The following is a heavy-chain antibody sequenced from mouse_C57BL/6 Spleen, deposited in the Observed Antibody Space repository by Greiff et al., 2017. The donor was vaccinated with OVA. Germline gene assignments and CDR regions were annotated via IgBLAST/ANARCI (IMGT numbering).Heavy chain of an antibody. CDR1: GYTFTSYW. J-gene: IGHJ2*01. V-gene: IGHV1-50*01. CDR3: ARRGLSYFDY. D-gene: IGHD3-3*01. CDR2: IDPSDSYT. Sequence: QVQLQQPGAELVKPGASVKLSCKASGYTFTSYWLQWVKQRPGQGLEWIGEIDPSDSYTNYNQQFKGKATLTVDTSSSTAYMQLSSLTSEDSAVYYCARRGLSYFDYWGQGTTLTVSS.